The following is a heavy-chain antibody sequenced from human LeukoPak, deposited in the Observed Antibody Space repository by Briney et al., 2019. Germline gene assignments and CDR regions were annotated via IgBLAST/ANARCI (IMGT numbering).Heavy chain of an antibody. CDR3: ARDLMGYFDY. J-gene: IGHJ4*02. Sequence: PSETLSLTCAVSGGSISSGGSSWSWIRQPPGKGLEWIGYIYHSGSTYYNPSLKSRVTISVDRSKNQFSLKLSSVTAADTAVYYCARDLMGYFDYWGQGTLVTVSS. CDR2: IYHSGST. CDR1: GGSISSGGSS. V-gene: IGHV4-30-2*01.